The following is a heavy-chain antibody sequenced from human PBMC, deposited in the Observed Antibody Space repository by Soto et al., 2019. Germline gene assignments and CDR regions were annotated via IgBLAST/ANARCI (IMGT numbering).Heavy chain of an antibody. CDR2: ISAYNGNT. Sequence: ASVKVSCKTSGYTFSNYGITWVRQAPGQGLEWMGWISAYNGNTNYAQKLQGRVTMTTDTSTSTAYMELRSLRSDDTAVYYCARDFSPYCSGGSCYPGDNWFDPWGQGTLVTVSP. CDR3: ARDFSPYCSGGSCYPGDNWFDP. J-gene: IGHJ5*02. V-gene: IGHV1-18*01. CDR1: GYTFSNYG. D-gene: IGHD2-15*01.